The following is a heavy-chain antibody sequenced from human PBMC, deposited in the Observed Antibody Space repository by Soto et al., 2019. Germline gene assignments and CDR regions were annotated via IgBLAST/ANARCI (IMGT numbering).Heavy chain of an antibody. CDR2: IDSSGSYI. CDR3: ATNPRPRREQLPLN. V-gene: IGHV3-21*04. J-gene: IGHJ4*02. CDR1: DSTFSTYG. D-gene: IGHD1-26*01. Sequence: GGSLRLSCAASDSTFSTYGMNWLRQAPGKGLEWVSSIDSSGSYIYYTDSVQGRFIVSRDNAKNLLYLQMNSLRAEDTAVYYCATNPRPRREQLPLNWGQGSLVTVSS.